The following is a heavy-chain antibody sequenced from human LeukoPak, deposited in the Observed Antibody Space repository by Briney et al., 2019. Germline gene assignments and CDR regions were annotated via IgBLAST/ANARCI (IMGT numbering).Heavy chain of an antibody. D-gene: IGHD3-9*01. Sequence: GESLKISCKGSGYSFTSYWIGWVRQMPGKGLEWMGIIYPGDSDTRYSPSFQGQVTISADKSISTAYLQWSSLKASDTAMYYCARGVGLRYSYYYMDVWGKGTTVTASS. CDR2: IYPGDSDT. J-gene: IGHJ6*03. V-gene: IGHV5-51*01. CDR3: ARGVGLRYSYYYMDV. CDR1: GYSFTSYW.